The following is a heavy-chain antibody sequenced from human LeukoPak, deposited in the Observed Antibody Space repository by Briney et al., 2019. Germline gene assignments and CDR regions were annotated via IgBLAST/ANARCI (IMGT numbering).Heavy chain of an antibody. V-gene: IGHV1-2*02. J-gene: IGHJ4*02. CDR1: GYTXTDYY. Sequence: GASVKVSCKASGYTXTDYYMHWMRQAPGQGPEWMGWMNPTSGGTNYAQKFQGRVTMTRDTSITTAHMELSSLRSDDTAVYYCAPRRVAADKGFDYWGQGTLVTVSS. CDR2: MNPTSGGT. D-gene: IGHD6-19*01. CDR3: APRRVAADKGFDY.